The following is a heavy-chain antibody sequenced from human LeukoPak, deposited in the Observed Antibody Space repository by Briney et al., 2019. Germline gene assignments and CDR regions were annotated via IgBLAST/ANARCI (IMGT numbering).Heavy chain of an antibody. CDR3: ARVWGSSFNWFDP. Sequence: PSETLSLTCTVSGGSISSSSYCWGWIRQPPGKGLEWIGSIYYSGSTYYNPSLKSRVTISVDTSKNQFSLKLSSVTAADTAVYYCARVWGSSFNWFDPWGQGTLVTVSS. CDR1: GGSISSSSYC. CDR2: IYYSGST. J-gene: IGHJ5*02. V-gene: IGHV4-39*07. D-gene: IGHD6-6*01.